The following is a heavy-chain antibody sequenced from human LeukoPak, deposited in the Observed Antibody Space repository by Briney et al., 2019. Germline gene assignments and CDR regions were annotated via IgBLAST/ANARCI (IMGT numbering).Heavy chain of an antibody. Sequence: ASVKVSCKASGYTFITYDITWVRQAPGQGLDWMGWISGYNGNTKYAQKLQGRVTMTTDTSTNTAYMELRSLRSDDTAVYYCARVGNYDFWNSYSYYFDYWGQGTLVTVSS. CDR1: GYTFITYD. D-gene: IGHD3-3*01. J-gene: IGHJ4*02. CDR3: ARVGNYDFWNSYSYYFDY. CDR2: ISGYNGNT. V-gene: IGHV1-18*01.